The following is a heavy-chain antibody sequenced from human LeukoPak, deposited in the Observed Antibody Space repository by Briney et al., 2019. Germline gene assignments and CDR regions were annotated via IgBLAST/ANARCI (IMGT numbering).Heavy chain of an antibody. CDR3: SRHASGYSSSWYPDY. V-gene: IGHV4-39*01. CDR2: IYYSGST. Sequence: SETLSLTCTVSAGSISSSSYYWGWIRQPPGKGLEWIGSIYYSGSTYYNPSLKSRVTISVDTSKNQFSLKLSSVTAADTAVYYCSRHASGYSSSWYPDYWGQGTLVTVSS. CDR1: AGSISSSSYY. D-gene: IGHD6-13*01. J-gene: IGHJ4*02.